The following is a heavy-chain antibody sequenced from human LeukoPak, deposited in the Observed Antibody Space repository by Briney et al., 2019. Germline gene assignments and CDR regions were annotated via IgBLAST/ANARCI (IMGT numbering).Heavy chain of an antibody. Sequence: GASVKVSCKASGGTFSSYAISWVRQAPGQGLEWMGGIIPIFGTANYAQKFQGRVTITTDESTSTAYMELSSLRSEDTAVYYCARGTSAGYRGELPFDYWGQGTLVTVSS. CDR2: IIPIFGTA. V-gene: IGHV1-69*05. CDR1: GGTFSSYA. D-gene: IGHD1-26*01. CDR3: ARGTSAGYRGELPFDY. J-gene: IGHJ4*02.